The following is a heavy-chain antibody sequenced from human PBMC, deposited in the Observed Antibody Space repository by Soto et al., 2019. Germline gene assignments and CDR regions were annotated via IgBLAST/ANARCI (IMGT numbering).Heavy chain of an antibody. D-gene: IGHD6-19*01. Sequence: QVQLQESGPGLVKPSQTLSLTCTVSGGSISSGGYYWSWIRQHPGKGLEWIGYIYYSWSTYYNPSLKSRVTISVDTSKNQFSLKLSSVTAADTAVYYCATNSGWEGENWFDPWGQGTLVTVSS. J-gene: IGHJ5*02. CDR2: IYYSWST. V-gene: IGHV4-31*03. CDR3: ATNSGWEGENWFDP. CDR1: GGSISSGGYY.